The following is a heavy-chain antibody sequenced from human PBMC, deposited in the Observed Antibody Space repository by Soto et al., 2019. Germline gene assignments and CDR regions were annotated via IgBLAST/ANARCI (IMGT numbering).Heavy chain of an antibody. D-gene: IGHD3-22*01. CDR3: ARSRFYYYDSSGYPGEPDDAFDI. CDR2: IYPGDSDT. CDR1: GYSFTSYW. Sequence: GESLKISCKGSGYSFTSYWIGWVRQMPGKGLEWMGLIYPGDSDTRYSPSFQGQVTISADKSISTAYLQWSSLKASDTAMYYCARSRFYYYDSSGYPGEPDDAFDIWGQGTMVTVSS. J-gene: IGHJ3*02. V-gene: IGHV5-51*01.